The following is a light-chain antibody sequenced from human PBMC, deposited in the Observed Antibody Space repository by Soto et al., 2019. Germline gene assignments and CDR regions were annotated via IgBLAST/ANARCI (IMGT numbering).Light chain of an antibody. J-gene: IGKJ1*01. Sequence: DIVLTQSPGTLSLSPGARATLSCRASQSATNNYLAWYQRKPRQPPRLLIYGTSYTSTDIPRRFSGSGSGTDFTLTITRLEREDVAVYSCQQYGSSPPTCGQGTKVEIK. CDR3: QQYGSSPPT. CDR2: GTS. V-gene: IGKV3-20*01. CDR1: QSATNNY.